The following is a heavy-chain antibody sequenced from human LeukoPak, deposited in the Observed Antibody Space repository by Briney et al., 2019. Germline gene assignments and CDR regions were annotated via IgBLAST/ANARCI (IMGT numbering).Heavy chain of an antibody. CDR2: ISSSSYI. D-gene: IGHD3-16*02. CDR1: GFTFSSYS. Sequence: GGSLRLSCAASGFTFSSYSMNWVRQAPGKGLEWVSSISSSSYIYYADSVKGRFTISRDNAKNSLYLQMNSLRAEDTAVYYCARGDDYVWGSYRPAGSYFDYWGQGTLVTVSS. J-gene: IGHJ4*02. V-gene: IGHV3-21*01. CDR3: ARGDDYVWGSYRPAGSYFDY.